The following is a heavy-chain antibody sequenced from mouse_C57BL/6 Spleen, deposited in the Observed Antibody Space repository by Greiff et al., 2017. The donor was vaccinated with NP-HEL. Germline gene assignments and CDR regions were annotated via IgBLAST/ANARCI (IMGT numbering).Heavy chain of an antibody. Sequence: EVKLVESGGGLVKPGGSLKLSCAASGFTFSDYGMHWVRQAPEKGLEWVAYISSGSSTIYYADTVKGRFTISRDNAKNTLFLQMTSLRSEDTAMYYCARPYDYDKTWFAYWGQGTLVTVSA. D-gene: IGHD2-4*01. CDR1: GFTFSDYG. CDR2: ISSGSSTI. J-gene: IGHJ3*01. V-gene: IGHV5-17*01. CDR3: ARPYDYDKTWFAY.